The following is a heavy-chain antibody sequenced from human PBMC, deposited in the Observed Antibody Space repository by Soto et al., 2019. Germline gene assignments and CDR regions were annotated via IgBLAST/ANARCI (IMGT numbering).Heavy chain of an antibody. CDR2: ISYDGSNK. D-gene: IGHD2-2*01. J-gene: IGHJ5*02. Sequence: QVQLVESGGGVVQPGRSLRLSCAASGFTFSSYAMHWVRQAPGKGLEWVAVISYDGSNKYYADSVKGRFTISRDNSKNKLYLQMNSLRAEDTAVYYCARLDEYPLPYPWGKGTLVTVSS. CDR1: GFTFSSYA. V-gene: IGHV3-30-3*01. CDR3: ARLDEYPLPYP.